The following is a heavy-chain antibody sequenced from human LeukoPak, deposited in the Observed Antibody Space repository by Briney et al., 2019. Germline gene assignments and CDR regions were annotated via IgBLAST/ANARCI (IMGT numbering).Heavy chain of an antibody. D-gene: IGHD1-26*01. CDR3: AKDTITYSGSYCYFDY. V-gene: IGHV3-30*02. J-gene: IGHJ4*02. Sequence: GGSLRLSCAAPGFTFSSYGMHWVRQAPGKGLGWVAFIRYDGSNKYYADSVKGRFTISRDNSKNTLYLQMNSLRAEDTAVYYCAKDTITYSGSYCYFDYWGQGTLVTVSS. CDR1: GFTFSSYG. CDR2: IRYDGSNK.